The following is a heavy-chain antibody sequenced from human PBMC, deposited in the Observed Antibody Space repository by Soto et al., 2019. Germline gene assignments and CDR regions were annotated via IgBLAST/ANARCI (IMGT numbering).Heavy chain of an antibody. D-gene: IGHD4-4*01. CDR3: ARIRVVSCTVVTLHWFDP. Sequence: QVTLKESGPVLVKPTETLTLTCTVSGFSLNNAEMGVTWIRQPPGRALEWLAHIFSNGEKPYSASLRSRLTNAKDTSKSEVVLTMTTVDPADTATYYCARIRVVSCTVVTLHWFDPWGQGRLVTVSS. CDR2: IFSNGEK. J-gene: IGHJ5*02. V-gene: IGHV2-26*01. CDR1: GFSLNNAEMG.